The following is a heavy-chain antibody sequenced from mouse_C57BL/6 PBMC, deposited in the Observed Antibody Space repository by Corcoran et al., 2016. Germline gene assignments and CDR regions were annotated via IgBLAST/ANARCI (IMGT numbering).Heavy chain of an antibody. CDR2: IDPETGGT. Sequence: QVQLQQSGAELVRPGASVTLSCKASGYRFTDYEMHWVKQTPVHGLEWIGAIDPETGGTAYNQKFKGKAILTADKSSSTAYMELRSLTSEDSAVYYCTRGRYAPFAYWGQGTLVTVSA. CDR1: GYRFTDYE. J-gene: IGHJ3*01. CDR3: TRGRYAPFAY. V-gene: IGHV1-15*01. D-gene: IGHD1-1*01.